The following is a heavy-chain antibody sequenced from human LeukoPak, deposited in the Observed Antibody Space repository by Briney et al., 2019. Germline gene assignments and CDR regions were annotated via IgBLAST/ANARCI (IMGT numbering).Heavy chain of an antibody. CDR2: ISYDGSNK. CDR3: ARGSGRGSYRYPLN. D-gene: IGHD3-16*02. CDR1: GFTFSSYA. V-gene: IGHV3-30*04. Sequence: GGSLRLSCAASGFTFSSYAMHWVRQAPGKGLEWVAVISYDGSNKYYADSVKGRFTISRDNSKNTLYLQMNSLRAEDTAVYYCARGSGRGSYRYPLNWGQGTLVTVSS. J-gene: IGHJ4*02.